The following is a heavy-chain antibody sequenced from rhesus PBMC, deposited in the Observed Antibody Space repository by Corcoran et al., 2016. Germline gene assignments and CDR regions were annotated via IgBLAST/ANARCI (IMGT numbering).Heavy chain of an antibody. D-gene: IGHD6-25*01. CDR2: IYVGSGST. V-gene: IGHV4-127*01. Sequence: QVQLQESGPGLVKPSETLSLTCAVSGYSISRGYGWGCIRQPPGKGLVWIGQIYVGSGSTYYNPSLRSRVTVSQDTAKNQFSLKLSSGTAADTAVYYCARGAAAENDAFDLWGQGLRVTVSS. CDR1: GYSISRGYG. J-gene: IGHJ3*01. CDR3: ARGAAAENDAFDL.